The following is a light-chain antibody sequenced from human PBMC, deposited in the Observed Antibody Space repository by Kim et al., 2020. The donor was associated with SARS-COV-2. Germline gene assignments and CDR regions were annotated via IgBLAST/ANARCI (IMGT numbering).Light chain of an antibody. V-gene: IGKV3-15*01. CDR2: DAS. CDR3: QQCNTWPYT. Sequence: EIVMTQSPATLSLSPGERATLSCRASQTVSSNLAWYQQKTGQSPRLLIHDASTRATGIPAMFSGSGSGTEFTLTISSLESEDLAVYYCQQCNTWPYTFGQGTKLEI. CDR1: QTVSSN. J-gene: IGKJ2*01.